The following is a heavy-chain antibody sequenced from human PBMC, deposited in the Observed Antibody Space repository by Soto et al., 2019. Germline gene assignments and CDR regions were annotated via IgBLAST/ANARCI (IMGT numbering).Heavy chain of an antibody. D-gene: IGHD5-18*01. CDR3: ASHRGNTYGPYDY. CDR1: GGSISSGNW. V-gene: IGHV4-4*02. Sequence: VQLQESGPGLVKPSGTLSLTCAVSGGSISSGNWWSWVRQSPRKGLEWIGEISHSGNTNHNPSLKGRVPISIDQSKNQFSLKLTSVTAADTAVYSCASHRGNTYGPYDYWGQGTLVTVSS. J-gene: IGHJ4*02. CDR2: ISHSGNT.